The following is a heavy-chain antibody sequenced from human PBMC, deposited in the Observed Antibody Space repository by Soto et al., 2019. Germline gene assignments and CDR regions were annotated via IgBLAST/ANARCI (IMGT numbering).Heavy chain of an antibody. D-gene: IGHD1-7*01. Sequence: ASVKVSCKASGYTFSNYGITWVRQAPGQGLEWMGWISPYNGNTNYAQQLQGRVTMTTDTSTSTVYMEMRSLRSDDTAVYYCASRYDDWNSGSDYYGMDVWGQGTTVTVSS. CDR2: ISPYNGNT. CDR1: GYTFSNYG. V-gene: IGHV1-18*04. J-gene: IGHJ6*02. CDR3: ASRYDDWNSGSDYYGMDV.